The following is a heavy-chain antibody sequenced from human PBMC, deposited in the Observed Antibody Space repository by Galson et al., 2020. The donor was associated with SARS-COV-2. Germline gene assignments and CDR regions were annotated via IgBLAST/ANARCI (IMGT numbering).Heavy chain of an antibody. CDR1: GYTFTGYY. J-gene: IGHJ4*02. CDR3: ARVLTVLIQWGPFDY. D-gene: IGHD2-8*01. Sequence: ASVTVSCQASGYTFTGYYMHWVRQAPGQGLEWMGWIKPNSGGTNYAQKFQGRVTMTRDTSISTAYMELSRLRSDDTAVYYCARVLTVLIQWGPFDYWGQVTLVTVSS. V-gene: IGHV1-2*02. CDR2: IKPNSGGT.